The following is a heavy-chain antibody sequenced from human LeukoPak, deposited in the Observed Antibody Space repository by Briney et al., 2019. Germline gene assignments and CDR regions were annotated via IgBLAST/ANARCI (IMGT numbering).Heavy chain of an antibody. D-gene: IGHD6-19*01. CDR2: ISSSSSTI. CDR3: ASNPVGLVPYYYYYMDV. CDR1: GFTFSSYS. J-gene: IGHJ6*03. Sequence: GGSLRLSCAASGFTFSSYSMNWVRQAPGKGLEWVSYISSSSSTIYYADSVKGRFTISRDNTKNSLYLQMNSLRAEDTAVYYCASNPVGLVPYYYYYMDVWGKGTTVTVSS. V-gene: IGHV3-48*04.